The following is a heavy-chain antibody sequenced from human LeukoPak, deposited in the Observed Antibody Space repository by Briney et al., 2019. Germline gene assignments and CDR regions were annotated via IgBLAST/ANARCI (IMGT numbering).Heavy chain of an antibody. CDR2: IWYDGSNK. CDR3: SRELSPVVKYYFEY. CDR1: GXTFSRYG. D-gene: IGHD3-22*01. V-gene: IGHV3-33*01. J-gene: IGHJ4*02. Sequence: GGSLRLSCAASGXTFSRYGIHWVRQAPGKGREGVAVIWYDGSNKYYADSVKGRFTISRDNSKNTLYMKMSSLTAEDTALYYCSRELSPVVKYYFEYWGEGTLVSVSP.